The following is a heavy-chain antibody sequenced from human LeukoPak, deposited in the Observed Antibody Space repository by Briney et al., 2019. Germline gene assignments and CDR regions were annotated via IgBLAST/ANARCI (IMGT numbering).Heavy chain of an antibody. J-gene: IGHJ4*02. V-gene: IGHV3-33*01. Sequence: PGGSLRLSCAASGFTFSSYGMHWVRQAPGKGLEWVAVIWYDGSNKYYADSVKGRFTISRDNSKNTLYLQMNSLRAEDTAVYYCALEGSSGFGGGFDYWGQGTLVTVSS. D-gene: IGHD6-19*01. CDR2: IWYDGSNK. CDR3: ALEGSSGFGGGFDY. CDR1: GFTFSSYG.